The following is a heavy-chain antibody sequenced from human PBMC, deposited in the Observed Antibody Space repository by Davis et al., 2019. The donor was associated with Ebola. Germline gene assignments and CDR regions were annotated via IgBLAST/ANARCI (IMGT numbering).Heavy chain of an antibody. V-gene: IGHV4-39*07. D-gene: IGHD4/OR15-4a*01. J-gene: IGHJ5*02. CDR1: GGSISSSSYY. CDR3: ARVDYQGWFDP. CDR2: IYYSGST. Sequence: SETLSLTCTVSGGSISSSSYYWGWIRQPPGKGLEWIGRIYYSGSTNYNPSLKRRVTISVDTSKNQFSLKLSPVTAADTAVYYCARVDYQGWFDPWGQGTLVTVSS.